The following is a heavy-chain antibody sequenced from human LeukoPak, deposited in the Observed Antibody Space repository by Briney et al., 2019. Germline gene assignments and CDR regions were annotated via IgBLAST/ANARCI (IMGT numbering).Heavy chain of an antibody. D-gene: IGHD6-6*01. J-gene: IGHJ4*02. Sequence: GGSLRLSCAASGFTFSSYSMNWVRQAPGKGLEWVSYISSSSSTIYYADSVKGRFTISRDNAKNSLYLQMNSLRAEDTAAYYCARVGAARSLAASPIVFDYWGQGTLVTVSS. CDR3: ARVGAARSLAASPIVFDY. CDR1: GFTFSSYS. CDR2: ISSSSSTI. V-gene: IGHV3-48*04.